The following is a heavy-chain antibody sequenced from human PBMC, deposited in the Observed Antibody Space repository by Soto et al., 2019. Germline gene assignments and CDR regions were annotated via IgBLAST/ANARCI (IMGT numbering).Heavy chain of an antibody. CDR1: GFTFSSYA. V-gene: IGHV3-23*01. D-gene: IGHD2-2*01. CDR3: AKDKYQLLWSLYY. J-gene: IGHJ4*02. Sequence: PGGSLRLSCGASGFTFSSYAMSWVRQAPGKGLEWVSAISGSGGSTYYADSVKGRFTISRDNSKNTLYLQMNSLRAEDTAVYYCAKDKYQLLWSLYYWGQGTLVTVSS. CDR2: ISGSGGST.